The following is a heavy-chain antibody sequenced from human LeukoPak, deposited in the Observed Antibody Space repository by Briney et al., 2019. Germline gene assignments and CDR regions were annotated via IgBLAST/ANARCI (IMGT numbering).Heavy chain of an antibody. D-gene: IGHD2-15*01. Sequence: GGSLRLSCAASGFTFSNYWMSWVRQAPGKGLEWVANIKEDGSETQYVDSVKGRFTVSRDNAKNSLYLQMNNLRGEDTAVYYCARDEYCSSGPCYYDAFDIWGQGTKVTVSS. CDR2: IKEDGSET. CDR3: ARDEYCSSGPCYYDAFDI. J-gene: IGHJ3*02. CDR1: GFTFSNYW. V-gene: IGHV3-7*01.